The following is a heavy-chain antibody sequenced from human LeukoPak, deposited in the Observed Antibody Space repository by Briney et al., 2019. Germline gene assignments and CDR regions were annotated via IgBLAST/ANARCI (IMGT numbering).Heavy chain of an antibody. V-gene: IGHV3-11*01. J-gene: IGHJ4*02. CDR1: GGSISSSSYY. CDR3: ARGEGYYGSGSYFHDY. Sequence: LSLTCTVSGGSISSSSYYWGWIRQAPGKGLEWVSYISSSGSTIYYADSVKGRFTISRDNAKNSLYLQMNSLRAEDTVVYYCARGEGYYGSGSYFHDYWGQGTLVTVSS. CDR2: ISSSGSTI. D-gene: IGHD3-10*01.